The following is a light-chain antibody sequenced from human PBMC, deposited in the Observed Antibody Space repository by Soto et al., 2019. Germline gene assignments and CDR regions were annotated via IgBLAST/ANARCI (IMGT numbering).Light chain of an antibody. CDR1: QSVSSY. J-gene: IGKJ3*01. V-gene: IGKV3-11*01. CDR3: QQRSNWRGT. CDR2: DAS. Sequence: EIVLTQSPATLSLSPGERATLSCRASQSVSSYLAWYQQKPGQAPRLLIYDASNRATGIPARFSGSGSGTDFTLTISSLETEDFAVYYCQQRSNWRGTFGPGTKVDIK.